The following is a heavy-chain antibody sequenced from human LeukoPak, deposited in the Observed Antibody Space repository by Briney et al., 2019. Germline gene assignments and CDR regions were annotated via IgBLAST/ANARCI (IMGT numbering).Heavy chain of an antibody. J-gene: IGHJ4*02. CDR3: ARGKVVAADFDY. CDR2: IYTSGST. Sequence: PSQTLSLTCTVSGGSISSGSYYWSWIRQPAGEGLEWIGRIYTSGSTNYNPSLKSRVTISVDTSKNQFSLKLSSVTAADTAVYYCARGKVVAADFDYWGQGTLVTVSS. V-gene: IGHV4-61*02. D-gene: IGHD2-15*01. CDR1: GGSISSGSYY.